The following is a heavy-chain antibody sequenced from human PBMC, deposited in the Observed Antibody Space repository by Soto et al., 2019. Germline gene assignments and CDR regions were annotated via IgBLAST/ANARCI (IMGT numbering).Heavy chain of an antibody. J-gene: IGHJ5*02. V-gene: IGHV3-53*01. CDR3: ARHRHPRGTVGATSPLDP. CDR1: GFSVSSNY. Sequence: LRLSWAISGFSVSSNYLSWVRQAPGKGLEWVSVHYSGGSTYYADSVQGRFTISRDKSNNTLYLQMRRVRAEDTAVYFCARHRHPRGTVGATSPLDPWGQGTQVTVSS. D-gene: IGHD1-26*01. CDR2: HYSGGST.